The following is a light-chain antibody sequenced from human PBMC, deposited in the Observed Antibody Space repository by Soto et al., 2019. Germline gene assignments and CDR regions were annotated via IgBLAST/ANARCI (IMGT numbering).Light chain of an antibody. CDR2: GAS. Sequence: EIVLTQSPGILSLSPLERATLSFRASQSVSNNYLAWYQQKPGQAPRLLIYGASNRATGIPDRFSGSGSGTDFTLTISRLGTEDFAVYYCQQYGSSGTFGQGTKVDIK. V-gene: IGKV3-20*01. CDR1: QSVSNNY. J-gene: IGKJ1*01. CDR3: QQYGSSGT.